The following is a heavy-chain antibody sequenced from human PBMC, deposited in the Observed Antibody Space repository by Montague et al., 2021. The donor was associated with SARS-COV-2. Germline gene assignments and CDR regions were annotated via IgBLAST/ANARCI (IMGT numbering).Heavy chain of an antibody. CDR3: ARDSSSWYYWFDP. V-gene: IGHV4-39*01. D-gene: IGHD6-13*01. CDR1: GGSISSSSYY. J-gene: IGHJ5*02. Sequence: SETLSLTCTLSGGSISSSSYYWGWIRQPPGKGLEWIGSLYYTGSTYYNPSLKSRVTISVDTSKNQFSLKLSSVTAADTAVYYCARDSSSWYYWFDPWGQGTLVTVSS. CDR2: LYYTGST.